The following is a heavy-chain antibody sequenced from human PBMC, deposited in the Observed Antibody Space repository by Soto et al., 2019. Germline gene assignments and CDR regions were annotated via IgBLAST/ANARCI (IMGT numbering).Heavy chain of an antibody. D-gene: IGHD5-12*01. J-gene: IGHJ4*02. CDR2: IVPIVDTS. V-gene: IGHV1-69*14. CDR3: VRVVAIPGYPDN. Sequence: QVQLVQSVAEVRQPASSVKVSCKTSGGTFSSYAISWVRQAPGQGLEWMGGIVPIVDTSTYAQKFQGRVTITADKYTSTVYMELSSLRSDDTAVYYCVRVVAIPGYPDNWGQGTLVTVSS. CDR1: GGTFSSYA.